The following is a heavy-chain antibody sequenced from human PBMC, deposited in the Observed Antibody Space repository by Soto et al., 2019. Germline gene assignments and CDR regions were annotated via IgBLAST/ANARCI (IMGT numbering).Heavy chain of an antibody. D-gene: IGHD4-17*01. J-gene: IGHJ6*02. CDR2: ISTTSTFT. CDR3: ARGAVSRQHFYYGFDV. CDR1: VFTFSESF. V-gene: IGHV3-11*06. Sequence: GSLRRSCAASVFTFSESFMSWIRQAPGKGLEWVSSISTTSTFTDYAASLKGRVTVSRDNSRNALFLQLDSLRDEDTAVYFCARGAVSRQHFYYGFDVWGQGTTVTVSS.